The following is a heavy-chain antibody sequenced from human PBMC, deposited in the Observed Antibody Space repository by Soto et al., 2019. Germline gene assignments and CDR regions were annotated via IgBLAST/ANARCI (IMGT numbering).Heavy chain of an antibody. CDR1: GFTVSSTY. J-gene: IGHJ4*02. CDR2: LYTGTDT. V-gene: IGHV3-53*01. CDR3: ATGDLVDFAY. Sequence: GGSLRLSCAASGFTVSSTYLTWVRQAPGKGLEWVAILYTGTDTVYADSVKGRVTMARDTSITTAYMELTTVKFDDTAVYYCATGDLVDFAYWGQGTLVTVSS.